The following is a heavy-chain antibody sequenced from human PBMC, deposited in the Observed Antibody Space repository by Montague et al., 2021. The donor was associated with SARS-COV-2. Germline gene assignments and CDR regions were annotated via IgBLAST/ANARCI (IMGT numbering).Heavy chain of an antibody. CDR1: GFTFSNYN. CDR3: ARDARYDFWSGYYFDY. D-gene: IGHD3-3*01. CDR2: ISSSSYI. J-gene: IGHJ4*02. V-gene: IGHV3-21*01. Sequence: SLRLSCAASGFTFSNYNMNWVRQAPGKGLEWVSSISSSSYIYYXXXVXXXFTISRDNAKNSLYLQMNSLRAEDTAVYYCARDARYDFWSGYYFDYWGQGTLVTVSS.